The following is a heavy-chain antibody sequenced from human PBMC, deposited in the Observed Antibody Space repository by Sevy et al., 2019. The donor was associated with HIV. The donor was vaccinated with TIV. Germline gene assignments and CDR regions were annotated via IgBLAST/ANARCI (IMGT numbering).Heavy chain of an antibody. CDR3: AKRRKMDYSLTYYYDSSGYYGAFDI. V-gene: IGHV3-23*01. Sequence: GGSLRLSCAASGFTFSSYAMSWVRQAPGKGLEWVSAISGSGGSTYYADSVKGRFTISRDNSKNTLYLQMNSLRAEDTAVYYCAKRRKMDYSLTYYYDSSGYYGAFDIWGQGTMVTVSS. D-gene: IGHD3-22*01. CDR1: GFTFSSYA. CDR2: ISGSGGST. J-gene: IGHJ3*02.